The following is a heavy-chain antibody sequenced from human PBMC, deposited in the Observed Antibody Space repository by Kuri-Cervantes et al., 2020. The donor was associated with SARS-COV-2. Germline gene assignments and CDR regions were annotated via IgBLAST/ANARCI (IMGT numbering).Heavy chain of an antibody. CDR3: ARVYGDYYDSSGHSVGNAFDI. CDR2: ISAYSGNT. Sequence: ASVKVSCKASGYTFTIYGISWVRQAPGQGLEWMGWISAYSGNTNYAQNLQGRVTMTTDTSTSTAYMELRSLRSDDTAVYYCARVYGDYYDSSGHSVGNAFDIWGQGTMVTVSS. CDR1: GYTFTIYG. D-gene: IGHD3-22*01. V-gene: IGHV1-18*04. J-gene: IGHJ3*02.